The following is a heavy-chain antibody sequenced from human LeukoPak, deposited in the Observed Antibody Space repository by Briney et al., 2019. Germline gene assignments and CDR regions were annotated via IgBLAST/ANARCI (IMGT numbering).Heavy chain of an antibody. CDR1: GFTFSSYW. Sequence: GGSLRLSCAASGFTFSSYWMSWVRQAPGKGLEWVANIKQDGSEKYYVDSVKGRFIISRDNAKNSLYLQMNSLRAEDTAVYYCARDRDPTGTNWFDPWGQGTLVTVSS. V-gene: IGHV3-7*01. CDR2: IKQDGSEK. J-gene: IGHJ5*02. D-gene: IGHD3-9*01. CDR3: ARDRDPTGTNWFDP.